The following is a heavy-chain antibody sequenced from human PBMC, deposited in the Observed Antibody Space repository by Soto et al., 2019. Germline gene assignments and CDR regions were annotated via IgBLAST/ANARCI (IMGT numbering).Heavy chain of an antibody. J-gene: IGHJ4*02. CDR2: ISGGGGST. Sequence: EVHLLESGGGLVQPGGSLRLSCAASGFTFSSYAMTWVRQAPGKGLEWVSCISGGGGSTYYADSVKGRFIISRDNSKNTLSLQLNSLRAEDTAKYYCAKGSDDCSSTSCYYKAILLRDHWGQGTLVTVSS. CDR3: AKGSDDCSSTSCYYKAILLRDH. CDR1: GFTFSSYA. D-gene: IGHD2-2*01. V-gene: IGHV3-23*01.